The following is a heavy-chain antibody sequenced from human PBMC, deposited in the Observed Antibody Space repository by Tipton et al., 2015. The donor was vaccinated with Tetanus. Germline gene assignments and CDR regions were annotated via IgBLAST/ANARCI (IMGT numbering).Heavy chain of an antibody. CDR2: IYFEGST. CDR1: GGPISDKKYY. Sequence: LRLSCTVSGGPISDKKYYWGWIRQPPGRGLEWIASIYFEGSTYYSPSLKSRVTIAVDRSQNVFSLNLTSVTAADTAVYYCARHLYGYRFDPWGQGALVTVSS. CDR3: ARHLYGYRFDP. V-gene: IGHV4-39*01. J-gene: IGHJ5*02. D-gene: IGHD5-18*01.